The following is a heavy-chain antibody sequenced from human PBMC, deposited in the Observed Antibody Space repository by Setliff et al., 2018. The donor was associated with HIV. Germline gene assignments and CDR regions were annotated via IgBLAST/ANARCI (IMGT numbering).Heavy chain of an antibody. CDR1: GGSISSYY. J-gene: IGHJ4*02. D-gene: IGHD4-17*01. Sequence: PSETLSLTCTVSGGSISSYYWGWIRQPPGKGLEWIGSIYYSGSTYYNPSLKSRVTISVDTSKNQFSLNLSSVTAADTAVYYCARYDYGDFDYWGQGTPVTVSS. V-gene: IGHV4-39*01. CDR2: IYYSGST. CDR3: ARYDYGDFDY.